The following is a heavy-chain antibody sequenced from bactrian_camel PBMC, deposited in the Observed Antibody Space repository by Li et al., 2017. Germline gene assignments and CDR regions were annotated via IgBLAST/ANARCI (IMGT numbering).Heavy chain of an antibody. V-gene: IGHV3S55*01. CDR3: AAGTRIIVGDYCDGITT. D-gene: IGHD3*01. CDR1: VDTIGRYC. Sequence: HVQLVESGGGSVQVGGSLRLSCVASVDTIGRYCMGWFRQAPGKAREGIAGIRRDGDEYYAGSVKGRFTISQDNAKNIIYLQMSSLTPDDTAMYYCAAGTRIIVGDYCDGITTWGQGTQVTVS. CDR2: IRRDGDE. J-gene: IGHJ6*01.